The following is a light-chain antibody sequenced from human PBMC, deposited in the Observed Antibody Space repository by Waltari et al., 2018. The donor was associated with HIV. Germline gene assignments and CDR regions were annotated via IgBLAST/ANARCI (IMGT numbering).Light chain of an antibody. CDR3: QQGSGWPPAFS. Sequence: FTQSPATRSLSPGESATPSRRASQSISGAGAWYQQKPGQAPRLLIYDASRRYTGSTVRFRGSGSGTDFTLTISSLEPEDFAIYYCQQGSGWPPAFSFGGGTRVDIK. CDR2: DAS. V-gene: IGKV3-11*01. CDR1: QSISGA. J-gene: IGKJ4*01.